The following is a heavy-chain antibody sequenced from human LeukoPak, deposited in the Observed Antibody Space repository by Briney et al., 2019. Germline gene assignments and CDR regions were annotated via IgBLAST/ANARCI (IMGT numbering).Heavy chain of an antibody. D-gene: IGHD4-17*01. Sequence: GGSLRLSCAASGFTFSSYSMNWVRQAPGKGLEWVSSISSSSSYIYYADSVKGRFNISRDNPKNSLYLQLNSLRAEDTAVYYCARHHYGDNTFDYLGQGALV. V-gene: IGHV3-21*01. CDR1: GFTFSSYS. J-gene: IGHJ4*02. CDR3: ARHHYGDNTFDY. CDR2: ISSSSSYI.